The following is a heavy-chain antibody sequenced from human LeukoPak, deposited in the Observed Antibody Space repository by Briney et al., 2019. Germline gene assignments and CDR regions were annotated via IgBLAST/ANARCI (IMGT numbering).Heavy chain of an antibody. CDR2: ISGSGDRT. CDR1: GFTFSSFA. J-gene: IGHJ4*02. Sequence: GGSLRLSCAASGFTFSSFAMSWVRQAPGKGLEWVSTISGSGDRTHYADSVKGRFTISRDNSKNTLYLQMNSLRAEDTAVYYCAKVARYYDSSGSFDYWGQGTLVTVSS. D-gene: IGHD3-22*01. V-gene: IGHV3-23*01. CDR3: AKVARYYDSSGSFDY.